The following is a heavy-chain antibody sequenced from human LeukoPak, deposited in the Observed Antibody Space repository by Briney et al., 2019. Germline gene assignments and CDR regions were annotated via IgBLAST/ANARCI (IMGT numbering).Heavy chain of an antibody. J-gene: IGHJ5*02. Sequence: GGSLRLSCAASGFTFSDYYMSWIRQAPGKGLEWVSSVSSSSSYINYADSVKGRFTISRDNAKNSLYLQMNSLRAEDTAVYYCARAGRAYSSSWYWFDPWGQGTLVTVSS. CDR2: VSSSSSYI. V-gene: IGHV3-11*06. CDR3: ARAGRAYSSSWYWFDP. D-gene: IGHD6-13*01. CDR1: GFTFSDYY.